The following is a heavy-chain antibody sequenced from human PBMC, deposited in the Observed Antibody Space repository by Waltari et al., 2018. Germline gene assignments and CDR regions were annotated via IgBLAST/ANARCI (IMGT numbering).Heavy chain of an antibody. CDR3: VILQDPLGGY. V-gene: IGHV3-33*01. Sequence: QVQLVESGGGVVQPGGAVRLSCAASGFNFNSYGRNWVRQAPGKGLEWVASIWSNENIKYYIDSVRGRFTVSRDNSKNTVYLQMNSLRDEDTALYYCVILQDPLGGYWGQGTLVAVSS. D-gene: IGHD3-16*01. CDR1: GFNFNSYG. CDR2: IWSNENIK. J-gene: IGHJ4*02.